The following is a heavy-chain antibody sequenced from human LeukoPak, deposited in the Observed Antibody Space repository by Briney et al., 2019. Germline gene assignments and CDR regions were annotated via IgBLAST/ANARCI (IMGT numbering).Heavy chain of an antibody. Sequence: GESLQISSNGSGYSFTSYWIGWVRPMPGKGLEWMGIIYPGDSDTRYSPSFQGQVTISADKSISTAYLQWSSLKASDTAMYYCARQVGATGFDYWGQGTLVTVSS. V-gene: IGHV5-51*01. CDR1: GYSFTSYW. J-gene: IGHJ4*02. CDR2: IYPGDSDT. D-gene: IGHD1-26*01. CDR3: ARQVGATGFDY.